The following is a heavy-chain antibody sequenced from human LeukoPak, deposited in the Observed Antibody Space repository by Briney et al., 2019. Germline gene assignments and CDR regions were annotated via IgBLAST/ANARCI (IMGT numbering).Heavy chain of an antibody. CDR1: GGSISSYY. CDR2: IYYSGST. V-gene: IGHV4-59*01. CDR3: ARWGVGMTTFGGVIVMGRFDP. J-gene: IGHJ5*02. Sequence: SETLSLTCTVSGGSISSYYWSWIRQPPGKGLEWIGYIYYSGSTNYNPSLKSRVTISVDTSKNQFSLKLSSVTAADTAVYYCARWGVGMTTFGGVIVMGRFDPWGQGTLVTVSS. D-gene: IGHD3-16*02.